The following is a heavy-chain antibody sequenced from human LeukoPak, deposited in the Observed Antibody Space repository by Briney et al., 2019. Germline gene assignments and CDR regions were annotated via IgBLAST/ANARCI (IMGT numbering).Heavy chain of an antibody. CDR2: ISGSGGST. D-gene: IGHD1-20*01. CDR1: GFTFGSYA. Sequence: GGSLRLSCAASGFTFGSYAMSWVRQAPGKGLEWVSAISGSGGSTYYADSVKGRFTISRDNSKKTLYLQMKSLRAEDTGVYFCAKGGGMTGEDFDCWGEGTLVTVSS. J-gene: IGHJ4*02. V-gene: IGHV3-23*01. CDR3: AKGGGMTGEDFDC.